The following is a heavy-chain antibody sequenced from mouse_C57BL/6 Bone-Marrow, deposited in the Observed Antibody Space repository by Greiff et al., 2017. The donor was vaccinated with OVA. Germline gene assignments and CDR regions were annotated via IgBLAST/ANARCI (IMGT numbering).Heavy chain of an antibody. CDR1: GYTFTSYW. V-gene: IGHV1-55*01. D-gene: IGHD1-1*01. J-gene: IGHJ4*01. Sequence: QVQLQQPGAELVKPGASVKMSCKASGYTFTSYWITWVKQRPGQGLEWIGDIYPGSGSTNYNEKFKSKATLTVDTSSSTAYMQLSSLTSEDSAVYYCAREAFYYGSRGYAMDYWGQGTSVTGSS. CDR3: AREAFYYGSRGYAMDY. CDR2: IYPGSGST.